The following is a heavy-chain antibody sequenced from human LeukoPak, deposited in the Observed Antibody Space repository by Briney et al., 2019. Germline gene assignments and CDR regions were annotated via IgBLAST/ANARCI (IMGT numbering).Heavy chain of an antibody. D-gene: IGHD2-2*01. CDR1: GGSISSYY. CDR3: ARSKYCSSTSCRKPNWFDP. Sequence: SETLSLTCTVSGGSISSYYWSWIRQPPGKGLEWIAFRYYNGGTTYNPSLKSRVTISVDTSKNQFSLKLSSVTAADTAVYYCARSKYCSSTSCRKPNWFDPWGQGTLVTVSS. CDR2: RYYNGGT. V-gene: IGHV4-59*08. J-gene: IGHJ5*02.